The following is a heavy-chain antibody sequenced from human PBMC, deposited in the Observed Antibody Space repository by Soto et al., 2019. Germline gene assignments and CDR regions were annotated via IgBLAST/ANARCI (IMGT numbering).Heavy chain of an antibody. V-gene: IGHV3-33*06. CDR2: IWYDGVTK. CDR1: GFTFSDYG. Sequence: QVRLVESGGGVVQPGRSLRLSCAASGFTFSDYGMHWVRQAPGKGLECVAVIWYDGVTKYYADSVKGRFTISRDNSESTLYLLMNNLRAEDTAIYYCAKLQKLGHYFYGMEVWGQGTPVTVSS. CDR3: AKLQKLGHYFYGMEV. D-gene: IGHD1-26*01. J-gene: IGHJ6*02.